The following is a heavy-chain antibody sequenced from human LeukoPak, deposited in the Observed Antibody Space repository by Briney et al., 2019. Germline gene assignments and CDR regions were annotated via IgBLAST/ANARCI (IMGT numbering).Heavy chain of an antibody. CDR2: IYYSGST. CDR1: GGSISGYY. D-gene: IGHD3-22*01. CDR3: AKDSGYDSSGYYHDAFDI. J-gene: IGHJ3*02. Sequence: SETLSLTCTVSGGSISGYYWSWIRQPPGKGLEWIGYIYYSGSTSYNPSLKSRVTISVDTSKNQFSLKLSSVTAADTAVYYCAKDSGYDSSGYYHDAFDIWGQGTMVTVSS. V-gene: IGHV4-59*01.